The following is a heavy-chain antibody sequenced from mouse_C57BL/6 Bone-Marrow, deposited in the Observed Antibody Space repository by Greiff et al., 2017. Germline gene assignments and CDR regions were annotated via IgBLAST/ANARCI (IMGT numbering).Heavy chain of an antibody. Sequence: VKVVESGAELARPGASVKLSCKASGYTFTSYGLSWVKQRTGQGLEWIGEIYPRSGNTYYNEKFKGKATLTADKSSSTAYMELRSLTSEDSAVYFCARGPWYFDVWGTGTTVTVSS. CDR3: ARGPWYFDV. CDR1: GYTFTSYG. J-gene: IGHJ1*03. CDR2: IYPRSGNT. V-gene: IGHV1-81*01.